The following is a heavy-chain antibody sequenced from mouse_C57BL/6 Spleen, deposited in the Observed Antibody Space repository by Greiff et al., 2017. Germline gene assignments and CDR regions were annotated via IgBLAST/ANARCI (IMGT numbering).Heavy chain of an antibody. CDR2: IDPNSGGT. Sequence: QVQLQQPGAELVKPGASVKLSCKASGYTFTSYWMHWVKQRPGRGLEWIGRIDPNSGGTKYNEKFKSKATLTVDKPSSTAYMQLSSLTSEDSAVYYCARSGGFITTVKGYFDVWGTGTTVTVSS. D-gene: IGHD1-1*01. V-gene: IGHV1-72*01. J-gene: IGHJ1*03. CDR1: GYTFTSYW. CDR3: ARSGGFITTVKGYFDV.